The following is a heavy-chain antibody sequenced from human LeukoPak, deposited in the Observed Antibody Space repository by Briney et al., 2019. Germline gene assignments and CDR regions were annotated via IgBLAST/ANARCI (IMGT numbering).Heavy chain of an antibody. D-gene: IGHD3-22*01. CDR1: GGSFSGYY. J-gene: IGHJ5*02. Sequence: SETLSLTCAVYGGSFSGYYWSWIRQPPGKGLEWIGEINHSGSTNYNPSLKSRVTISVDTSKNQFSLKLSSVTAADTAVYYCAVRGTYYYDSSGPSWDWFDPWGKGTLVTVSS. V-gene: IGHV4-34*01. CDR2: INHSGST. CDR3: AVRGTYYYDSSGPSWDWFDP.